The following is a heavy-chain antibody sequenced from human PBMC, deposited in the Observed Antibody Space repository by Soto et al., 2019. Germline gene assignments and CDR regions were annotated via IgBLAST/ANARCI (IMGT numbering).Heavy chain of an antibody. D-gene: IGHD3-22*01. Sequence: GSLSLSCATAGFTLSSDAMSWVRQAPGKRLEWVSAISGSGGSTYYADSVKGRFTISRDNSKNTLYLQMNSLRAEDTAVYYCAKDYGDTMIVVAQDAFDIWGQGTMVTVSS. CDR3: AKDYGDTMIVVAQDAFDI. J-gene: IGHJ3*02. CDR1: GFTLSSDA. CDR2: ISGSGGST. V-gene: IGHV3-23*01.